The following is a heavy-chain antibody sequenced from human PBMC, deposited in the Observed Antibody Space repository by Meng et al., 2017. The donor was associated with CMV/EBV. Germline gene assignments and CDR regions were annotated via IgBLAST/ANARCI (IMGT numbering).Heavy chain of an antibody. V-gene: IGHV3-13*01. CDR2: IGTAGDT. CDR3: ARDGAYITGTTSYYYGMDV. Sequence: GESLKISCAASGFTFSSYDMHWVRQATGKGLEWVSAIGTAGDTYYPGSVKGRFTISRDNAKNSLYLQMNSLRAEDTAVYYCARDGAYITGTTSYYYGMDVWGQGTTVTVSS. CDR1: GFTFSSYD. J-gene: IGHJ6*02. D-gene: IGHD1-20*01.